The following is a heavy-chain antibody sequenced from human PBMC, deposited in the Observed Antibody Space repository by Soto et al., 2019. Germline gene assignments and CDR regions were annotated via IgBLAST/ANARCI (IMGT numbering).Heavy chain of an antibody. CDR2: FSYAGSNK. V-gene: IGHV3-30*03. Sequence: GGSLRLSCAASGFTCSHYGIHCVRQTPGKGLDWLEVFSYAGSNKHYADSVKGRFTVSRDNSKNTLYLQMNSRRPEDTAVYFCARYSAKYPGRIDYWPQGTMVTVS. CDR3: ARYSAKYPGRIDY. CDR1: GFTCSHYG. J-gene: IGHJ4*02. D-gene: IGHD1-26*01.